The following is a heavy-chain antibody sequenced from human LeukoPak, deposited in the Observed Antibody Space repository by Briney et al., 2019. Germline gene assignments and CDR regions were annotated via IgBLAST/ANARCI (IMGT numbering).Heavy chain of an antibody. CDR3: TRGSSGRRDN. D-gene: IGHD6-19*01. Sequence: ASLKVSSKASGDTFTASYTCSGPQAPRQGVEWMGWMSPNSGNTGYGQSFQGRITMTRDISIGTAYMELSNLTSEDTAIYYCTRGSSGRRDNWGQGTLVTVSA. V-gene: IGHV1-8*01. J-gene: IGHJ4*02. CDR1: GDTFTASY. CDR2: MSPNSGNT.